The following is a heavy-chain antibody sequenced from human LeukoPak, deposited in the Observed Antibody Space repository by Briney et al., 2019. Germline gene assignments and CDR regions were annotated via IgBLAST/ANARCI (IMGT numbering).Heavy chain of an antibody. V-gene: IGHV4-34*01. D-gene: IGHD5-18*01. CDR1: GGSFSGYY. J-gene: IGHJ4*02. CDR2: INHSGST. CDR3: ARGPQYSYGYFDY. Sequence: PSETLSLPCAVYGGSFSGYYWRWIRQPPGKGLEWIGEINHSGSTNYNPSLKSRVTISVDTSKNQFSLKLSSVTAADTAVYYCARGPQYSYGYFDYWGQGTLVTVSS.